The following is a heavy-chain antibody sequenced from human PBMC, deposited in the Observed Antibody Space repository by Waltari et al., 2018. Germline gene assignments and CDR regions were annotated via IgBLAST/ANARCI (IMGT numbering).Heavy chain of an antibody. Sequence: EVQLVESGGGLVQPGGSLRLSCAASGFTFTGYAMSWVRQAPGVRLEWVSSSSGNGCNTYYADSVKGRFTISRDNSKNTLYLQMNSLRGEDTAMYYCAKFGYIYYYSDFWGQGTLVTVSS. CDR1: GFTFTGYA. D-gene: IGHD5-18*01. CDR3: AKFGYIYYYSDF. J-gene: IGHJ4*02. CDR2: SSGNGCNT. V-gene: IGHV3-23*04.